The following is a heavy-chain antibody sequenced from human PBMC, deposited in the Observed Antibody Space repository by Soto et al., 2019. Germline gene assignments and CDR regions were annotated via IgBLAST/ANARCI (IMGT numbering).Heavy chain of an antibody. J-gene: IGHJ6*03. CDR1: GDSVRNQY. CDR2: SYRSGST. Sequence: QVQMQESGPGLVKPSETLSLTCTVSGDSVRNQYWSWIRLPPGRGLEWIWYSYRSGSTKYNPSLKSRLTISVDTSKKQFSLKLSSVTAADTAVYYCARTLDYGHMDVWGKGTTVTVSS. D-gene: IGHD3-16*01. V-gene: IGHV4-4*09. CDR3: ARTLDYGHMDV.